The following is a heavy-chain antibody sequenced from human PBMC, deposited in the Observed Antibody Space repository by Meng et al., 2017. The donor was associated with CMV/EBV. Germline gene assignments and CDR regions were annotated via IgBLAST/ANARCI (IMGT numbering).Heavy chain of an antibody. CDR2: IYYSGST. D-gene: IGHD3-3*01. J-gene: IGHJ5*02. CDR3: ARGRDLDFWSGYYKGAFDP. CDR1: GGSVSSGSYY. Sequence: SETLSLTCTASGGSVSSGSYYWSWIRPPPGKGLEWIGYIYYSGSTNYNPSLKSRVTISVDTSKNQFSLKLSSVTAADTAVYYCARGRDLDFWSGYYKGAFDPWGQGTLVTVSS. V-gene: IGHV4-61*01.